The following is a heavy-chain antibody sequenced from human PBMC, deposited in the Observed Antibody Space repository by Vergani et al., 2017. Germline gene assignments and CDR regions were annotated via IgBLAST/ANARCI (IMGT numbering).Heavy chain of an antibody. CDR2: INHSGST. CDR3: ARGRVGSEGPTSPYYYYYGMDV. V-gene: IGHV4-34*01. D-gene: IGHD1-26*01. J-gene: IGHJ6*02. CDR1: GGSFSGYY. Sequence: QVQLQQWGAGLLKPSETLSLTCAVYGGSFSGYYWSWIHQPPGKGLEWIGEINHSGSTNYNPSLKSRVTISVDTSKNQFSLKLSSVTAADTAVYYCARGRVGSEGPTSPYYYYYGMDVWGQGTTVTVSS.